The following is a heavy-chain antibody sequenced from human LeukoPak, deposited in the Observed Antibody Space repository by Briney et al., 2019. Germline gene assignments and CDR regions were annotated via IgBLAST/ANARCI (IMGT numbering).Heavy chain of an antibody. V-gene: IGHV4-4*07. D-gene: IGHD4-11*01. CDR3: ARDYSNYDYYYYIDV. CDR1: GGSISNHY. Sequence: SETLSLTCTVSGGSISNHYWSWIRQPAGKGLEWIGRIYTSGSTSYKPSLKSRVTISVGKSKNQFSLKLSSVTAADTAVYYCARDYSNYDYYYYIDVWGKGTTVTVSS. CDR2: IYTSGST. J-gene: IGHJ6*03.